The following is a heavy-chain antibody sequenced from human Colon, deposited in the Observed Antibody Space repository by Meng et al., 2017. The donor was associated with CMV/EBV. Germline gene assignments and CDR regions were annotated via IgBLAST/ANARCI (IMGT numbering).Heavy chain of an antibody. Sequence: GGSLRLSCAASGFTFNTFWMTWVRQAPGKGLEWVDNIKEDGRGQWYVDSGKGRFTISRDNARKSLYLQMNSLRAEDTAVYYCVRYENLQHGMDVWGQGTTVTVSS. CDR1: GFTFNTFW. CDR2: IKEDGRGQ. V-gene: IGHV3-7*01. J-gene: IGHJ6*02. CDR3: VRYENLQHGMDV. D-gene: IGHD1-1*01.